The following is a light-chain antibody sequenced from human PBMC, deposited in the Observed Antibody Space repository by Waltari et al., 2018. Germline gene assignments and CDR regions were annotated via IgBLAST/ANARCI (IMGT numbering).Light chain of an antibody. CDR2: DAS. CDR1: QSVGRT. CDR3: QKYGTRPAT. J-gene: IGKJ1*01. Sequence: EIVLTQSPASLSLSPGDRATLSGRASQSVGRTLAWYQQRPGQAPRLLTYDASSRATGIREGFGGSGSGTDFSLPISRLEPEDFAVYYCQKYGTRPATFGKGTKVEVK. V-gene: IGKV3-20*01.